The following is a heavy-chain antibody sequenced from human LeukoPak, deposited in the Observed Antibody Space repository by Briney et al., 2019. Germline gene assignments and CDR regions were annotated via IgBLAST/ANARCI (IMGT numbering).Heavy chain of an antibody. CDR1: GYTFSGYY. J-gene: IGHJ4*02. CDR3: AKGYCSGGSCQFDY. CDR2: INPNSGGT. D-gene: IGHD2-15*01. V-gene: IGHV1-2*02. Sequence: ASVKVSCKASGYTFSGYYMHWVRQAPGQGLEWMGWINPNSGGTNYAQKFQGRVTMTRDTSISTAYMELSRLRSDDTAVYYCAKGYCSGGSCQFDYWGQGTLVTVSS.